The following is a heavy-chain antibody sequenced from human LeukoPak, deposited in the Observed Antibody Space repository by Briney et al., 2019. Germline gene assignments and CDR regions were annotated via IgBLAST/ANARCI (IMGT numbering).Heavy chain of an antibody. D-gene: IGHD4-17*01. J-gene: IGHJ6*03. V-gene: IGHV3-7*03. CDR3: VTAPYGDYYYYMDV. Sequence: GGSLRLSCAASGFTFTNYWMSWVRQAPGKGLEWVANIKQDGSEKYYVDSVKGRFTISRDNSKNTLYLQMNSLRAEDTAVYYCVTAPYGDYYYYMDVWGKGTTVTISS. CDR1: GFTFTNYW. CDR2: IKQDGSEK.